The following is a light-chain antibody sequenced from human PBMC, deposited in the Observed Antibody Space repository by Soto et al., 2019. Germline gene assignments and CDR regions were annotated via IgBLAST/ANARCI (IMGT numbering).Light chain of an antibody. Sequence: SSELTQPLSVSVALGQTARITCGGDNIGSKHVHWYQQQPGHAPVLVIYRDTNRPSGIPERFSGSNSGNTATLTLRGAQAEDEADYYCQVWDISTVIFGGGTKLTVL. V-gene: IGLV3-9*01. J-gene: IGLJ2*01. CDR3: QVWDISTVI. CDR2: RDT. CDR1: NIGSKH.